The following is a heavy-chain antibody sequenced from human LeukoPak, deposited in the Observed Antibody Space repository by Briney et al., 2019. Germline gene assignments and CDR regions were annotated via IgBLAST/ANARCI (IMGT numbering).Heavy chain of an antibody. CDR2: IKQDGSEK. D-gene: IGHD3-22*01. V-gene: IGHV3-7*01. J-gene: IGHJ3*02. CDR1: GFTVSSNY. Sequence: GGSLRLSCAASGFTVSSNYMSWVRQAPGKGLEWVANIKQDGSEKYYVDSVKGRFTISRDNAKNSLYLQMNSLRAEDTAVYYCAREYDSSGWDAFDIWGQGTMVTVSS. CDR3: AREYDSSGWDAFDI.